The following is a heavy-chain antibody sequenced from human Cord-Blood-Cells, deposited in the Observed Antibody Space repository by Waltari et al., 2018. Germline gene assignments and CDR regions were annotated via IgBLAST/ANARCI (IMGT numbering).Heavy chain of an antibody. Sequence: EVQLVESGGGLVQPGGSLRLSCAASGFTFSSYWMSWVRQAPGKGLEWVANIKQDGSEKYYVDCVKGRFTISRDNAKNSLYLQMNSLRAEDTAVYYCARVCGGDCYDAFDIWGQGTMVTVSS. CDR3: ARVCGGDCYDAFDI. D-gene: IGHD2-21*02. CDR1: GFTFSSYW. J-gene: IGHJ3*02. V-gene: IGHV3-7*01. CDR2: IKQDGSEK.